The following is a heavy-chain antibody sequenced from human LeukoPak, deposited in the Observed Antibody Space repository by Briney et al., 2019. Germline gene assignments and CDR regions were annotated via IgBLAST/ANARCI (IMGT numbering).Heavy chain of an antibody. CDR2: IYNSGST. CDR1: GYSISSGYY. D-gene: IGHD6-25*01. Sequence: KPSETLSLTCSVSGYSISSGYYWGWIRQPPGKGLEWIGSIYNSGSTYYNPSLKSRVTISVDTSKNQFSLKLSSMTATDTAVYYCARDRGSSGRYGMDFWGQGTTVTVSS. V-gene: IGHV4-38-2*02. J-gene: IGHJ6*02. CDR3: ARDRGSSGRYGMDF.